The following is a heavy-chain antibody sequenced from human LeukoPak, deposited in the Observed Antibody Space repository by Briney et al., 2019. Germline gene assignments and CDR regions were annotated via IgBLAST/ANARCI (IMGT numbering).Heavy chain of an antibody. CDR1: GDSISSDSYY. D-gene: IGHD3-10*01. Sequence: SETLSLTCSVSGDSISSDSYYWSWIRQPPGKGLEWVGYVYYTGTTNFNPTLKSRVTISIDTSKIQFSLKLTSVTAADTAVYYCARLNYYGSGTYYWFDPWGQGTLVTVSS. CDR3: ARLNYYGSGTYYWFDP. J-gene: IGHJ5*02. V-gene: IGHV4-61*01. CDR2: VYYTGTT.